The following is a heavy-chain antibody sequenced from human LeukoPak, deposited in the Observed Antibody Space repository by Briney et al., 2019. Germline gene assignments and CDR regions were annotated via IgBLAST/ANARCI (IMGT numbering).Heavy chain of an antibody. CDR2: ISPDGSTT. CDR3: AREINKWFDP. Sequence: GGSLRLSCAASGFTFSSYAMSWVRQAPGKGLVWVSRISPDGSTTKNADSVKGRFTISRDNARSTLFLQLNSLRAEDTAVYYCAREINKWFDPWGQGTLVTVSS. V-gene: IGHV3-74*03. CDR1: GFTFSSYA. J-gene: IGHJ5*02.